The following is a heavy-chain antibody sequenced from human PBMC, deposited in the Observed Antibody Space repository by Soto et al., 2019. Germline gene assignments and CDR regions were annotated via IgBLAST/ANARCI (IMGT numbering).Heavy chain of an antibody. V-gene: IGHV3-9*01. CDR2: INWNSGSI. CDR1: GFTFDDYA. Sequence: EVQLVESGGGLVQPGRSLRLSCAASGFTFDDYAMHWVRQVPGKGLEWVSGINWNSGSIGYGDSVKGRFAISRDNAKNALPLQINTLSAKDTSFDYAVQDGRINGYSGHFGHWGQGTLVPVSS. J-gene: IGHJ1*01. CDR3: VQDGRINGYSGHFGH. D-gene: IGHD1-26*01.